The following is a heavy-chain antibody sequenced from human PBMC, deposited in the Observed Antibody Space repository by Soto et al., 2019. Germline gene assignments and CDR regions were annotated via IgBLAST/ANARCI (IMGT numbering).Heavy chain of an antibody. Sequence: QVQLVESGGGVVQPGTSLRLSCAASGFSFRSYGMHWVRQAPGKGLEWVALMSYDGSSKYYADSVKGRLTISRDNSKNTLDMQLNRLRDEDTAVYYCAGGGNYFDYWGQGTLVTVSS. J-gene: IGHJ4*02. CDR1: GFSFRSYG. CDR3: AGGGNYFDY. CDR2: MSYDGSSK. V-gene: IGHV3-30*03. D-gene: IGHD6-25*01.